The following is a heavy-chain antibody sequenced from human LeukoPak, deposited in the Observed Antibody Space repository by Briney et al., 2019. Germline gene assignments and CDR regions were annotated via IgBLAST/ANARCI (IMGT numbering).Heavy chain of an antibody. CDR2: INSDSNYI. CDR1: GFTFSTYS. D-gene: IGHD2-8*01. CDR3: ARADAPSWYFDF. Sequence: GGSLRLSCAASGFTFSTYSMSWVRQAPGKGLEWVSSINSDSNYIYNADSVKGRFTISRDNAKSSLYLQMNSLRAADTAVYFCARADAPSWYFDFWGRGNLVTVSS. J-gene: IGHJ2*01. V-gene: IGHV3-21*01.